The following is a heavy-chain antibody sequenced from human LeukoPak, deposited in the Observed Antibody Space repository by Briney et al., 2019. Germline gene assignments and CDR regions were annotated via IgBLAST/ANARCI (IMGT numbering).Heavy chain of an antibody. CDR3: ARGDYDILTGYYPLDY. CDR1: GFTFDDYA. Sequence: GRSLRLSCAASGFTFDDYAMHWVRQAPGKGLEWVAVIWYDGSNKYYADSVKGRFTISRDNSKNTLYLQMNSLRAEDTAVYYCARGDYDILTGYYPLDYWGQGTLVTVSS. V-gene: IGHV3-33*08. J-gene: IGHJ4*02. D-gene: IGHD3-9*01. CDR2: IWYDGSNK.